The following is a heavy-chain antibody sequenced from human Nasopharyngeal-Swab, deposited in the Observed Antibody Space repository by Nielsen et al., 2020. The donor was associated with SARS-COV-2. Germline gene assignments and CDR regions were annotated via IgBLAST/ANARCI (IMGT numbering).Heavy chain of an antibody. CDR1: GGSISSSTYY. V-gene: IGHV4-39*07. D-gene: IGHD6-19*01. J-gene: IGHJ5*02. Sequence: SETLSLTCTVSGGSISSSTYYWGYIRQPPGKGLEWIGSIYYSGRKYYNSGITYSNPSLRSRVTISIDTSKNPFSLKLSSVTAADTAVYYCATSPEPSSGWFRGLNWFDPWGQGTLVTVSS. CDR3: ATSPEPSSGWFRGLNWFDP. CDR2: IYYSGRKYYNSGIT.